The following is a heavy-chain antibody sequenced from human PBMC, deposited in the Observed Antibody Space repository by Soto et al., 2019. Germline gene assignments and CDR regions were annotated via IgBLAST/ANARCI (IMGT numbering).Heavy chain of an antibody. CDR2: TYYTSRWYY. J-gene: IGHJ6*02. Sequence: QTGSVACATSGDGVSSKSAVCNWIRQSQSRGLEWLGRTYYTSRWYYDYATSVKSRITINPDTSKNQFFLQLTSVTPEDTAVSYCAREVAEPGYYYYGRDVWGQGTTVTVSS. CDR3: AREVAEPGYYYYGRDV. CDR1: GDGVSSKSAV. V-gene: IGHV6-1*01.